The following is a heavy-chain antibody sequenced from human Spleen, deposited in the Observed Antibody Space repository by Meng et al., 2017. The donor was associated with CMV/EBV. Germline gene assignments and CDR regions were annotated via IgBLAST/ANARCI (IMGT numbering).Heavy chain of an antibody. V-gene: IGHV4-34*01. CDR1: GGSFSGYY. J-gene: IGHJ5*02. CDR2: INHSGST. Sequence: QVQLRKWGAGLLKPSETLSLTCAVYGGSFSGYYWSWIRQPPGKGLEWIGEINHSGSTNYNPSLKSRVTISVDTSKNQFSLKLSSVTAADTAVYYCARGSRALFDPWGQGTLVTVSS. CDR3: ARGSRALFDP.